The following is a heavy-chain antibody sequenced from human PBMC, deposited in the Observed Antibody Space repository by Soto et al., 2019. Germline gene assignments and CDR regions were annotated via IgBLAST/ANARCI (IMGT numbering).Heavy chain of an antibody. CDR1: GYSFTSYW. D-gene: IGHD1-26*01. J-gene: IGHJ4*02. Sequence: PGESLKISCKGSGYSFTSYWIGWVRQMPGKGLEWMGIIYPGDSDTRYSPSFQGQVTISADESISTAYLQWRSLKASDTAMYYCPRLFSGNSAYYSDYWGQGTLVTVSS. CDR3: PRLFSGNSAYYSDY. CDR2: IYPGDSDT. V-gene: IGHV5-51*01.